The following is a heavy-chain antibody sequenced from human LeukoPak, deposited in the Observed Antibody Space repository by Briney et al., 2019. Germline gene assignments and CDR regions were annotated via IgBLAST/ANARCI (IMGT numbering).Heavy chain of an antibody. CDR2: ISPDGSGK. CDR3: VSWETGVTIPENS. CDR1: GFTFSTYG. J-gene: IGHJ4*02. D-gene: IGHD3-10*01. Sequence: GGSLRLSCAASGFTFSTYGMSWIRQAPGKGLEWVAPISPDGSGKYYVDSVKGRFTISRDNAKSSLRLQMNSLRDEDSAVYYCVSWETGVTIPENSWGQGTLVIVSS. V-gene: IGHV3-7*01.